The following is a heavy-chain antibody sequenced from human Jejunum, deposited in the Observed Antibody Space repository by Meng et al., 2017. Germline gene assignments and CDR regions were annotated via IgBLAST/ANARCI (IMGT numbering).Heavy chain of an antibody. CDR2: NNHGGIT. D-gene: IGHD1-26*01. J-gene: IGHJ5*02. Sequence: HLLLPEAGPGLVSSSESPSRICSASADSTCSNTCFWVCIRQPPGRVVWWVGINNHGGITYYNEPLKSRVSISMDTAKNQFSLMLTSVTAADTAMYYCVSRRPLELPSWGRGTLVTVSS. V-gene: IGHV4-39*07. CDR1: ADSTCSNTCF. CDR3: VSRRPLELPS.